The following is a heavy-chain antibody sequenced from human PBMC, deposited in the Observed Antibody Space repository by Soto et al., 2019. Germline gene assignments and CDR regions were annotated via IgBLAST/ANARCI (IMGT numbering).Heavy chain of an antibody. CDR2: ISAYNGNT. V-gene: IGHV1-18*01. J-gene: IGHJ4*02. Sequence: ASVKVSCKASGYTFTSYAMHWMRQAPGQGLEWMGWISAYNGNTKYAQKLQGRVTMTTDTSTSTAYMELRSLRSDDTAVYYCARDLTPGVVDHWGQGTLVTVSS. CDR1: GYTFTSYA. D-gene: IGHD3-22*01. CDR3: ARDLTPGVVDH.